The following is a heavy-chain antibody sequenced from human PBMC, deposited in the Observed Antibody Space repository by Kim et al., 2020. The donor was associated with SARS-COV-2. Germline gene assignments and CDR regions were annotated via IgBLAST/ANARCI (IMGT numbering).Heavy chain of an antibody. CDR3: ARGDVAGKTWPYVY. CDR2: IYSSGST. V-gene: IGHV4-4*07. J-gene: IGHJ4*01. CDR1: GGSIYSYF. D-gene: IGHD2-21*01. Sequence: SETLSLTCTVSGGSIYSYFWSWIRQPAGKGLEWIGRIYSSGSTNYNPSPYLKSRVTMSVDTSRNQFSLKLSSVTAADTAVYYCARGDVAGKTWPYVYWG.